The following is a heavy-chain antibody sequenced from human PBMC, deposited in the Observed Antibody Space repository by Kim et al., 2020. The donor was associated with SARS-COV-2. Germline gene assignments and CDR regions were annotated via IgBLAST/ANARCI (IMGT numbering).Heavy chain of an antibody. CDR1: GGSISSYY. J-gene: IGHJ2*01. D-gene: IGHD3-22*01. Sequence: SETLSLTCTVSGGSISSYYWSWIRQPPGKGLEWIGYIYYSGSTNYNPSLKSRVTISVDTSKNQFSLKLSSVTAADTAVYYCAGHYYDSSGPYSDLWGRGTLVTVSS. V-gene: IGHV4-59*01. CDR2: IYYSGST. CDR3: AGHYYDSSGPYSDL.